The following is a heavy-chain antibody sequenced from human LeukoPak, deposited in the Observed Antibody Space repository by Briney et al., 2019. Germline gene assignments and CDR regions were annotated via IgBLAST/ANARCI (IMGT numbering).Heavy chain of an antibody. V-gene: IGHV3-48*01. CDR3: CRDYSSSWQDFDY. J-gene: IGHJ4*02. CDR2: ISSSSSTI. D-gene: IGHD6-13*01. CDR1: GFTFSSYS. Sequence: GGSLRLSCAASGFTFSSYSMNWVRQAPGKGLEWVSYISSSSSTIYYADSVKGRFTISRDNSKNTLYLQMNSLRAEDTAVYYCCRDYSSSWQDFDYWGQGTLVTVSS.